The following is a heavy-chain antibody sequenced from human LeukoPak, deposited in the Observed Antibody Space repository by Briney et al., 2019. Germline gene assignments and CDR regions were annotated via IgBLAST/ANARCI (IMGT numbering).Heavy chain of an antibody. CDR1: GGSISSYY. V-gene: IGHV4-59*01. Sequence: SETLSLTCTVSGGSISSYYWSWIRHPPGKGLEWIGYIYYSGSTNYNPSLKSRVTISVDTPKNQFSLKLSSVTAADTAVYYCARGGHHVARHFDYWGQGTLVTVSS. J-gene: IGHJ4*02. CDR3: ARGGHHVARHFDY. CDR2: IYYSGST. D-gene: IGHD1-14*01.